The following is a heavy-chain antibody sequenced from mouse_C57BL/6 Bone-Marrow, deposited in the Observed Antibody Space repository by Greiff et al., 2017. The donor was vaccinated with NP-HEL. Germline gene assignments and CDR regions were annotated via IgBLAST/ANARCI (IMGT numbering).Heavy chain of an antibody. CDR3: TRSGDNYWYFDV. Sequence: QVQLKQSGAELVKPGASVKLSCKASGYTFTSYYMYWVKQRPGQGLEWIGEINPSNGGTNFNEKFKSKATLTVDKSSSTAYMQLSSLTSEDSAVYYCTRSGDNYWYFDVWGAGTTVTVSS. J-gene: IGHJ1*01. V-gene: IGHV1S81*02. CDR1: GYTFTSYY. D-gene: IGHD3-1*01. CDR2: INPSNGGT.